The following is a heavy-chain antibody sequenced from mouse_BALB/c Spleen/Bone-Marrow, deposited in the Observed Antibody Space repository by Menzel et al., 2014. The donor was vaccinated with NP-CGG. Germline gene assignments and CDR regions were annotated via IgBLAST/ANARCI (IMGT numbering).Heavy chain of an antibody. CDR3: ARLTPDYAMDY. CDR2: ISSGGSYT. V-gene: IGHV5-6*01. D-gene: IGHD1-3*01. Sequence: EVQLVESGGDLVKPGGSLKLSCAASGFTFSNYGMSWVRQTPDKRLEWVATISSGGSYTYSPDSVKGRFTISRDNAKNTLYLQMNSLKSEDAAMYYCARLTPDYAMDYWGQGTSVTVSS. J-gene: IGHJ4*01. CDR1: GFTFSNYG.